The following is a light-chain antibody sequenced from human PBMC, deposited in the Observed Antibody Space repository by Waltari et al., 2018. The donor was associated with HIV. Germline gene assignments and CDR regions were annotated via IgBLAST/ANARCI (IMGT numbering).Light chain of an antibody. J-gene: IGKJ2*01. CDR3: QQYESSPYT. Sequence: DIQMTQSPSALSASVGDRVTITCRASQSFSDWLAWYQKKPGTAPKLLVYKVSRLQTGVPSRFSGTGSGTEFTLTISGLQLDDSATYYCQQYESSPYTFGQGTTLEVK. V-gene: IGKV1-5*03. CDR1: QSFSDW. CDR2: KVS.